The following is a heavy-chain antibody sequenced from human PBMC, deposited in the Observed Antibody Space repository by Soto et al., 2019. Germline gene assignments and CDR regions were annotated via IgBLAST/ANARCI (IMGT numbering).Heavy chain of an antibody. V-gene: IGHV4-31*03. CDR2: IYYSGST. D-gene: IGHD2-8*01. Sequence: PSETLSLTCTVSGCSISSGGYYWSWIRQHPGKGLEWIGYIYYSGSTYYNPSLKSRVTISVDTSKNQFSLKLSSVTAADTAVYYCAESGPKIMIWFDPWGQGTLVTVS. J-gene: IGHJ5*02. CDR1: GCSISSGGYY. CDR3: AESGPKIMIWFDP.